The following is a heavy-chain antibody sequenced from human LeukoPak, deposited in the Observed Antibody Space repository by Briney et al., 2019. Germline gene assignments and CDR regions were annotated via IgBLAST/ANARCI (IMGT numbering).Heavy chain of an antibody. J-gene: IGHJ5*02. CDR2: IYTSGST. V-gene: IGHV4-4*07. D-gene: IGHD6-13*01. CDR1: GGSISSYY. CDR3: ARGNKGYSGSWQTPWGSGYNWFDP. Sequence: PSETLSLTCTVSGGSISSYYWSWIRQPAGKGLEWIGRIYTSGSTNYNPSLKSRVTMSVDTSKNQFSLKLSSVTAADTAVYYCARGNKGYSGSWQTPWGSGYNWFDPWGQGTLVTVSS.